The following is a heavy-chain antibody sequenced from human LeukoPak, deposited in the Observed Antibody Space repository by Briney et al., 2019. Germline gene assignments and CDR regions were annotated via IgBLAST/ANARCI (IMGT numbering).Heavy chain of an antibody. J-gene: IGHJ3*02. CDR2: IYYSGST. CDR3: ASLSRDPYYDFWSGYYGLHDAFDI. D-gene: IGHD3-3*01. V-gene: IGHV4-39*07. Sequence: SETLSLTCTVSGGSISSSSYYWGWIRQPPGKGLEWIGSIYYSGSTNYNPSLKSRVTISVDTSKNQFSLKLSSVTAADTAVYYCASLSRDPYYDFWSGYYGLHDAFDIWGQGTMVTVSS. CDR1: GGSISSSSYY.